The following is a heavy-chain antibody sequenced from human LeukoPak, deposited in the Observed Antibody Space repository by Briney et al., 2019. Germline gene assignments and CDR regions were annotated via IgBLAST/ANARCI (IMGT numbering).Heavy chain of an antibody. Sequence: GESPKISCKGSGYSFTSYWIGWVRQMPGKGLEWMGIIYPGDSDTRYSPSFQGQVTISADKSISTAYLQWSSLKASDTAMYYCATPYRYSETYSGDAFDIWGQGTMVTVSS. CDR2: IYPGDSDT. V-gene: IGHV5-51*01. CDR3: ATPYRYSETYSGDAFDI. D-gene: IGHD1-26*01. J-gene: IGHJ3*02. CDR1: GYSFTSYW.